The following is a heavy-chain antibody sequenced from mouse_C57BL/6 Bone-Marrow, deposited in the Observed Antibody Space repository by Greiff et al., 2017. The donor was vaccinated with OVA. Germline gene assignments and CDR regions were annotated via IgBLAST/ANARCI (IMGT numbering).Heavy chain of an antibody. Sequence: VQLQQSGPELVKPGASVKISCKASGYAFSSSWMNWVKQRPGTGLEWIGRIYPGDGDTNYNGKVKGKATLTADKSSSTAYMQLSSLTSEDSAVYFCARHEDGYYASYFDYWGQGTTLTVSS. V-gene: IGHV1-82*01. J-gene: IGHJ2*01. CDR1: GYAFSSSW. CDR3: ARHEDGYYASYFDY. D-gene: IGHD2-3*01. CDR2: IYPGDGDT.